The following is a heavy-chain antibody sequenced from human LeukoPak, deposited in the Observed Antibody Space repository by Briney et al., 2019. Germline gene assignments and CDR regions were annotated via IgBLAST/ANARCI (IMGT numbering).Heavy chain of an antibody. Sequence: SETLSLTCTVSGGSLRNYYWSWIRQPPGKGLEWIGYIYHSGSTNYNPSLKSRVTISVDTSKNQFSLKLSSVTAADTAVYYCARAPGAALDWGQGTLVTVSS. CDR2: IYHSGST. J-gene: IGHJ4*02. V-gene: IGHV4-59*01. CDR1: GGSLRNYY. D-gene: IGHD2-15*01. CDR3: ARAPGAALD.